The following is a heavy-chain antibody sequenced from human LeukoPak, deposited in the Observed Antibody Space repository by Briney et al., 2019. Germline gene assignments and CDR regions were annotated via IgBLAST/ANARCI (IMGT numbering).Heavy chain of an antibody. CDR2: IKSKIDGGTI. CDR3: TSGTGYTDHDY. D-gene: IGHD5-12*01. V-gene: IGHV3-15*01. J-gene: IGHJ4*02. Sequence: GGSLRLSCAASGFTFSNAWMSWVRQAPGKGLEWVGRIKSKIDGGTIDYAAPVKGRFIVSRDDSEDTLYLEMNSLKTEDTAVHYCTSGTGYTDHDYWGQGTLVTVSS. CDR1: GFTFSNAW.